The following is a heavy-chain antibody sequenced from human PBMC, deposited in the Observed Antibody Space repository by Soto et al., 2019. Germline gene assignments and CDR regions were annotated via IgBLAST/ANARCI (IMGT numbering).Heavy chain of an antibody. Sequence: ASVKVSCKASGYTFTSYAMHWVRQAPGQRLEWMGWINAGNGNTKYSQKFQGRVTITRDTSITTTYMELSSLTSDDTAVYYCARAPLGIIVAPDFWGQGTLVTVSS. J-gene: IGHJ4*02. CDR1: GYTFTSYA. D-gene: IGHD3-22*01. CDR3: ARAPLGIIVAPDF. V-gene: IGHV1-3*01. CDR2: INAGNGNT.